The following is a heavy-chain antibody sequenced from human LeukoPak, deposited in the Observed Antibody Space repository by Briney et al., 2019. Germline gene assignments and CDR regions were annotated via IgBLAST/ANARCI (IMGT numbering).Heavy chain of an antibody. CDR2: IYYSGST. J-gene: IGHJ6*02. V-gene: IGHV4-31*03. CDR3: ARFGTTYYYYYGMDV. Sequence: PSETLSLTCTVSGGSISSGGYYWSWIRQHPGTGLEWIGYIYYSGSTYYNPSLKSRVTISVDTSKNQFSLKLSSVTAADTAVYYCARFGTTYYYYYGMDVWGQGTTVTVSS. D-gene: IGHD1-1*01. CDR1: GGSISSGGYY.